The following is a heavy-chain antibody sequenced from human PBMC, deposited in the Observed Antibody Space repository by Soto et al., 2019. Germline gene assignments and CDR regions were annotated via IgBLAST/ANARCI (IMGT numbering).Heavy chain of an antibody. V-gene: IGHV3-7*01. CDR3: ARASS. J-gene: IGHJ5*02. Sequence: GGSLILSCAASGFTFSTAWMSWVRQAPGKGLEWVASIKPDGTEQDYADSVRGRFTISRDNAHKSLYLAMNSLRAEDTAVYFCARASSWGLGTLVTVSS. CDR2: IKPDGTEQ. CDR1: GFTFSTAW.